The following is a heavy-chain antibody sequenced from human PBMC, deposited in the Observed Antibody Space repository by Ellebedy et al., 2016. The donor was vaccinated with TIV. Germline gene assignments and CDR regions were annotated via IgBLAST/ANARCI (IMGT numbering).Heavy chain of an antibody. CDR1: GFTFSSYW. Sequence: GESLKISCAASGFTFSSYWMSWVRQAPGKGLEWVANIKQDGSEKYYVDSVKGRFTISRDNAKNSLYLQMNSLRAEDTAVYYCARDRDYYGSGSYLDYWGQGTLVTVSS. V-gene: IGHV3-7*01. CDR3: ARDRDYYGSGSYLDY. D-gene: IGHD3-10*01. CDR2: IKQDGSEK. J-gene: IGHJ4*02.